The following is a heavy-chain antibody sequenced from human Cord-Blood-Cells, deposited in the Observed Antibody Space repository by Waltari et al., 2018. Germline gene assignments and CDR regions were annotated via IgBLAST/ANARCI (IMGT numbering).Heavy chain of an antibody. CDR3: ARGSAFVVARWYFDY. J-gene: IGHJ4*02. V-gene: IGHV1-2*02. Sequence: QVQLVQSGAEVKKPGASVTVSCKASGYTFTGYYMHWVRQAPGQGLEWLGWINPNSGGTNYAQKFQGRVTMTRDTSISTAYMELSRLRSDDTAVYYCARGSAFVVARWYFDYWGQGTLVTVSS. CDR1: GYTFTGYY. CDR2: INPNSGGT. D-gene: IGHD2-2*01.